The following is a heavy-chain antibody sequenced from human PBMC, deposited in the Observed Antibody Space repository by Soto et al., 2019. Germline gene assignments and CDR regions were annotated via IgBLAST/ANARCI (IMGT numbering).Heavy chain of an antibody. D-gene: IGHD6-13*01. CDR2: MSSSSTYI. J-gene: IGHJ6*02. Sequence: EVQLVESGGGLVKPGGSLRLSCAASGLTFSTYSMNWVRQAPGKGLEWVSSMSSSSTYIYYADSVKGRFTISRDNAKNSLFLQMNSLRAEDTAVYFCARDTSGIAAAGGGYGMDVWGQGTTVTVSS. CDR3: ARDTSGIAAAGGGYGMDV. V-gene: IGHV3-21*01. CDR1: GLTFSTYS.